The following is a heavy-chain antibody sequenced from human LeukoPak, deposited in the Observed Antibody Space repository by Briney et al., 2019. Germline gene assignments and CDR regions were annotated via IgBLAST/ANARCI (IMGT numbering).Heavy chain of an antibody. CDR1: GFTFSSKW. J-gene: IGHJ6*03. V-gene: IGHV3-7*01. CDR3: ARRDYYYYYMDV. CDR2: IKYDGSEK. Sequence: GGSLRLSCAASGFTFSSKWMSWVRQAPGKGLEWVANIKYDGSEKYYVDSVKGRFTISRDDAKNSLYLQMNSLRAEDTAVYYCARRDYYYYYMDVWGKGTTVTVSS.